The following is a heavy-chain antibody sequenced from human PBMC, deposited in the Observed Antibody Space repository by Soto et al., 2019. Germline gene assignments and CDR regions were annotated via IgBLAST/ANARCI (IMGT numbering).Heavy chain of an antibody. D-gene: IGHD1-26*01. V-gene: IGHV1-3*05. Sequence: QVQLVQSGAEEKKPGASVKVSCKASGYTFTSYAMHWVRQAPGQRLEWMGWINAGNGNTKYSQKFQGRVTITRDTSXXTAYMELSSLRSEDTAVYYCARPGEVGATGDAFDIWGQGTMVTVSS. J-gene: IGHJ3*02. CDR3: ARPGEVGATGDAFDI. CDR2: INAGNGNT. CDR1: GYTFTSYA.